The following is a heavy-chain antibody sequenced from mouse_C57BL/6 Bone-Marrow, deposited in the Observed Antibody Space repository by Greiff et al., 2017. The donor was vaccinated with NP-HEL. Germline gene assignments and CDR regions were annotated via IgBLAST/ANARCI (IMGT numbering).Heavy chain of an antibody. J-gene: IGHJ2*01. CDR2: INPNNGGT. V-gene: IGHV1-26*01. D-gene: IGHD2-13*01. CDR1: GYTFTDYY. Sequence: EVQLQQSGPELVKPGASVKISCKASGYTFTDYYMNWVKQSHGKSLEWIGDINPNNGGTSYNQKFKGKATLTVDKSSSTAHMELRSLTSEDSAVYYCARRGGDLFDYWGQGTTLTVSS. CDR3: ARRGGDLFDY.